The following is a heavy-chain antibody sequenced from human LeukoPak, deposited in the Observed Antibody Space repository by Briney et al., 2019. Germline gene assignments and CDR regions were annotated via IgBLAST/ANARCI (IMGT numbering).Heavy chain of an antibody. CDR2: ISAYNGNT. CDR3: ARDHYRGAAVFYHPYPKTNWFDP. CDR1: GYIFINYG. J-gene: IGHJ5*02. Sequence: GASVKVSCKASGYIFINYGITWVRQAPGQGLEWMGWISAYNGNTNYAQKLQGRVTMTTDTSTSTAYMELRSLRSDDTAVYYCARDHYRGAAVFYHPYPKTNWFDPWGQGTLVTVSS. D-gene: IGHD6-13*01. V-gene: IGHV1-18*01.